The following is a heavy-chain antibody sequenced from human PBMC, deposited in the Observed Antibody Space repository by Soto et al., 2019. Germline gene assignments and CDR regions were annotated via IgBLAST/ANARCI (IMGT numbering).Heavy chain of an antibody. D-gene: IGHD4-4*01. CDR3: ARDYSNYQLNWFDP. CDR2: ISAYNGNT. CDR1: GYTFTSYG. V-gene: IGHV1-18*01. Sequence: GASVKVSCKASGYTFTSYGISWVRQAPGQGLEWMGWISAYNGNTNYAQKLQGRVTMTTDTSTSTAYMELRSLRSDDTAVYCCARDYSNYQLNWFDPWGQGTLVTVSS. J-gene: IGHJ5*02.